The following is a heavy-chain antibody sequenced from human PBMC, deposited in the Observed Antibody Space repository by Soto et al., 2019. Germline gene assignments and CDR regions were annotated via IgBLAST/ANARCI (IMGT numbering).Heavy chain of an antibody. J-gene: IGHJ6*02. CDR3: ARQGFGPLHGLVDV. CDR2: VHHSWGS. Sequence: QVQLQESGPGLVKPSETLSLSCTVSGGSISSYYWSWFRQSPGKRMEWIGYVHHSWGSSYNPSLQGRVAISLDTSKSQFSLKATSVTATDTAVYYCARQGFGPLHGLVDVWGQGTTVTVSS. V-gene: IGHV4-59*08. D-gene: IGHD3-10*01. CDR1: GGSISSYY.